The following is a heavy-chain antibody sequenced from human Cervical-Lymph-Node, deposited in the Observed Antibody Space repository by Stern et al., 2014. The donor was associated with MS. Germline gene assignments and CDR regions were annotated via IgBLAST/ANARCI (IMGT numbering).Heavy chain of an antibody. Sequence: QLQLQESGPGLVKPSQTLSLTCTVSGGSISSGSYYWSWIRQPAGKGLEWIGRIYTSGSTNYNPSLKSRVTISVDTSKNQFPRKLSSVTAADTAVYYCARDGVSPYYFDYWGQGTLVTVSS. CDR2: IYTSGST. V-gene: IGHV4-61*02. J-gene: IGHJ4*02. CDR3: ARDGVSPYYFDY. CDR1: GGSISSGSYY.